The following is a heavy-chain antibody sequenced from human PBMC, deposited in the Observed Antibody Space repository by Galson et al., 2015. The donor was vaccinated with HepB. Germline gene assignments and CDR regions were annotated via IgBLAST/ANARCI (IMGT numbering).Heavy chain of an antibody. CDR1: GFTFSSYA. CDR3: AKEMYYDFWSGYYALGYYYYMDV. J-gene: IGHJ6*03. D-gene: IGHD3-3*01. V-gene: IGHV3-30*04. CDR2: ISYDGSNK. Sequence: SLRLSCAASGFTFSSYAMHWVRQAPGKGLEWVAVISYDGSNKYYADSVKGRFTISRDNSKNTLYLQMNSLRAEDTTVYYCAKEMYYDFWSGYYALGYYYYMDVWGKGTTVTVSS.